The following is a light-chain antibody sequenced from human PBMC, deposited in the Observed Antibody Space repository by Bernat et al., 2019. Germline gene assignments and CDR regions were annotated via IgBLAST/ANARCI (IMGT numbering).Light chain of an antibody. Sequence: QSALTQPASVSGSPGQSITISCTGTSSDVGSYNLVSWYQQHPGKAPKLIIYEVTKRPSGVSNRFSGSKSGNTASLTIPGLQPEDEADDFCCSYAGRSTFDVFGGGTELTVL. CDR1: SSDVGSYNL. CDR3: CSYAGRSTFDV. CDR2: EVT. J-gene: IGLJ2*01. V-gene: IGLV2-23*02.